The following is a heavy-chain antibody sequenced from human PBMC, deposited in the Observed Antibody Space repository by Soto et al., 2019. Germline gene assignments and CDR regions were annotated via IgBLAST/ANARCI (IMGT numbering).Heavy chain of an antibody. J-gene: IGHJ4*02. V-gene: IGHV1-24*01. CDR3: ATPTQYDNSGLFYFEY. D-gene: IGHD3-22*01. CDR1: GYLFTELS. CDR2: FDPEDGET. Sequence: GASVKVSCKVSGYLFTELSMHWVRQTPGEGLEWMGGFDPEDGETIYAHKFQGRVTMTEDTSTDTAYMELSSLTFEDTAVYYCATPTQYDNSGLFYFEYWGQGTLVTVSS.